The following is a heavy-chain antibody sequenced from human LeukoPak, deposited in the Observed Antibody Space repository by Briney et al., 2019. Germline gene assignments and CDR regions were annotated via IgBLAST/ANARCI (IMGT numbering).Heavy chain of an antibody. V-gene: IGHV1-2*06. CDR3: ARGNLWFGAFGVYMDV. CDR1: GYTFIAYY. Sequence: GASVNVSCKASGYTFIAYYIHWVRQAPGQGLEWMGRINPNTGGTLYAQKFQGRVTMTRDTSISTSYMELSRLRSEDTAVYYCARGNLWFGAFGVYMDVWGKGTTVTISS. CDR2: INPNTGGT. J-gene: IGHJ6*03. D-gene: IGHD3-10*01.